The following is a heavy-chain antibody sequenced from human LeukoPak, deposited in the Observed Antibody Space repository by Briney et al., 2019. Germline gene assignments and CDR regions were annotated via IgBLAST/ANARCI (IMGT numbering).Heavy chain of an antibody. CDR2: MSYDGSNK. Sequence: GGSLRLSCAASGFTFSSYAMHWVRQAPGKGLEWVAVMSYDGSNKYYADSVKGRFTISRDNSKNTLYLQMNSLRAEDTAVHYCARDLIGEMATYHAFDIWGQGTMVTVSS. D-gene: IGHD5-24*01. J-gene: IGHJ3*02. V-gene: IGHV3-30-3*01. CDR1: GFTFSSYA. CDR3: ARDLIGEMATYHAFDI.